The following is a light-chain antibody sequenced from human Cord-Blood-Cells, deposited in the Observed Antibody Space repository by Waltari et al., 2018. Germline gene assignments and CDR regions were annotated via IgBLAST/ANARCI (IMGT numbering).Light chain of an antibody. Sequence: EIVMTQSPATLSVSPGERATLSCRASQGVSSNLAWYQQKPGQAPRLLIYGASTRATGIPARFSGSGSGTECTLTISSLQSEEFAVYYCQQYNNWPLTFGGGTKVEIK. CDR2: GAS. CDR1: QGVSSN. V-gene: IGKV3-15*01. CDR3: QQYNNWPLT. J-gene: IGKJ4*01.